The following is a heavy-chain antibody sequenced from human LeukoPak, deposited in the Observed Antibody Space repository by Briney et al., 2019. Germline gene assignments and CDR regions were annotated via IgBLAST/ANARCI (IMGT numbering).Heavy chain of an antibody. CDR3: ARGGRDGFGFDY. D-gene: IGHD5-24*01. CDR2: IYYSGIT. CDR1: GGSISSSSYY. Sequence: PSETLSLTCTVSGGSISSSSYYWGWIRQPPGKGLEWVGIIYYSGITYYNPSLKSRVTISVDTSKNQFSLKLSSVTAADTAVYYCARGGRDGFGFDYWGQGTLVTVSS. V-gene: IGHV4-39*07. J-gene: IGHJ4*02.